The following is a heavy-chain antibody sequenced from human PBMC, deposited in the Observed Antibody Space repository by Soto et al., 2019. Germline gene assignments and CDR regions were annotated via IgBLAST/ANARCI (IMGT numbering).Heavy chain of an antibody. D-gene: IGHD4-17*01. J-gene: IGHJ3*02. Sequence: QVQLVQSGAEVKKPGASVKVSCKASGYTFTGHYMHWVRQAPGQGLEWMGWINPNSGGTNYAQKFQGWGTMTRDTAISTAYMELSRLRSDDTAVYYCARDRSRKMTTVTSDAFDIWGQGTMVTVSS. V-gene: IGHV1-2*04. CDR1: GYTFTGHY. CDR2: INPNSGGT. CDR3: ARDRSRKMTTVTSDAFDI.